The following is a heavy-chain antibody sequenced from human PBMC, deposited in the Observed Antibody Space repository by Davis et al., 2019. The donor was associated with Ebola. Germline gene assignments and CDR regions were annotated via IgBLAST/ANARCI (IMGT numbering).Heavy chain of an antibody. V-gene: IGHV1-45*02. J-gene: IGHJ6*02. Sequence: SVKVSCKASGYTFTYRYLHWVQLAPGRALEWVGWITPFNGNTKYTQKLQDRVSITRDRSMSTVYMELSSLTSEDTGMYYCGSSIGVAGGPYRYYGVDIWGPGTTVTVSS. CDR3: GSSIGVAGGPYRYYGVDI. CDR2: ITPFNGNT. D-gene: IGHD6-19*01. CDR1: GYTFTYRY.